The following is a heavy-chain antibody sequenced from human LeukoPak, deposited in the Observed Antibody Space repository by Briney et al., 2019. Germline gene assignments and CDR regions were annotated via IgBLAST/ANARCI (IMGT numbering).Heavy chain of an antibody. V-gene: IGHV3-30*02. Sequence: PGGSLRLSCAASGFTFSSYGMHWVRQAPGKGLEWVAFIRYDGSNKYYADSVKGRFTISRDNSKSTLYLQMNSLRAEDTAVYYCAKDHGGYYYGSGRQPMDVWGKGTTVTISS. CDR1: GFTFSSYG. J-gene: IGHJ6*03. CDR2: IRYDGSNK. D-gene: IGHD3-10*01. CDR3: AKDHGGYYYGSGRQPMDV.